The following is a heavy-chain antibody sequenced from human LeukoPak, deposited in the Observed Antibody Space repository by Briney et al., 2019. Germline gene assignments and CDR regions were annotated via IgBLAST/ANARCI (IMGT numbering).Heavy chain of an antibody. CDR2: LHSSGST. CDR3: ARRVSTPRVAAGGFDF. J-gene: IGHJ4*02. D-gene: IGHD2-15*01. Sequence: SETLSLTCTVSGDSVNSDNHYWVWIRQPPGKGLEWIGSLHSSGSTYRHPSLKSRVTVSLDSAKNLFSLRLDSVTAADTAMYYCARRVSTPRVAAGGFDFWGQGTLATVSS. CDR1: GDSVNSDNHY. V-gene: IGHV4-39*01.